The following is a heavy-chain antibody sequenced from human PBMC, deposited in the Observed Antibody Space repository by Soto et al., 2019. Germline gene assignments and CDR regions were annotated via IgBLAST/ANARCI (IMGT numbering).Heavy chain of an antibody. Sequence: QVQLVESGGGVVQPGRSLRLSCAASGFTFGNFGIHWVRQAPGKGLEWVADISSDGSRKFYADSVKGLFTISRDNSKNTLYLQMNSLRTEDTAVYFCARGCSGGTNCFYFDFWGQGILVTVSS. J-gene: IGHJ4*02. CDR1: GFTFGNFG. D-gene: IGHD6-13*01. V-gene: IGHV3-30*03. CDR2: ISSDGSRK. CDR3: ARGCSGGTNCFYFDF.